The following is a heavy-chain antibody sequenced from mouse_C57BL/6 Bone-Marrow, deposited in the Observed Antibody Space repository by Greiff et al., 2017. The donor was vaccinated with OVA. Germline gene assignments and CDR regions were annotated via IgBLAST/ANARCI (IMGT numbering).Heavy chain of an antibody. Sequence: VQLQQSGPELVKPGASVKISCKASGYAFSSSWMNWVKQRPGKGLEWIGRIYPGDGDTNYNGKFKGKATLTADKSSSTAYIQLSSLTSEDSAVYFCAGVTTVVTGRYFDYWGQGTTLTVSS. J-gene: IGHJ2*01. D-gene: IGHD1-1*01. CDR3: AGVTTVVTGRYFDY. V-gene: IGHV1-82*01. CDR1: GYAFSSSW. CDR2: IYPGDGDT.